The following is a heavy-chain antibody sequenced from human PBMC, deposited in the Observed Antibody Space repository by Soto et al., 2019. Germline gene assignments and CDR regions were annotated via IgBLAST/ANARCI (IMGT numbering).Heavy chain of an antibody. Sequence: PGESLKISCKGSGYSFTSYWISWVRQMPGKGLEWMGRIDPSDSYTNYSPSFQGHVTISADKSISTAYLQWSSLKASDTAMYYCARHCSSTSCYPYYYYGMDVWGQGTMVTVSS. CDR1: GYSFTSYW. D-gene: IGHD2-2*01. V-gene: IGHV5-10-1*01. J-gene: IGHJ6*02. CDR3: ARHCSSTSCYPYYYYGMDV. CDR2: IDPSDSYT.